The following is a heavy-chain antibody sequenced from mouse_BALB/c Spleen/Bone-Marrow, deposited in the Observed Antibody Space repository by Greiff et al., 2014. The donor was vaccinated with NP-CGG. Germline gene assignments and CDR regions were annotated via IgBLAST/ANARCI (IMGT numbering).Heavy chain of an antibody. CDR3: ASSGNYEGGAMDY. D-gene: IGHD2-1*01. CDR2: IDPANGIT. CDR1: GFNIKDTF. V-gene: IGHV14-3*02. J-gene: IGHJ4*01. Sequence: VQLQQSGAELVKPGASVKLSCTASGFNIKDTFMHWMKQRPEQGLEWNGRIDPANGITKFDPKFQGKATITTDTSSSTAYLQLSSLTSEDTDVYYCASSGNYEGGAMDYWGQGTSVTVSS.